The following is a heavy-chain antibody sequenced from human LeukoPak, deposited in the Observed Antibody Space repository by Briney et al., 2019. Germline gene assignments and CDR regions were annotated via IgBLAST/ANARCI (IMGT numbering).Heavy chain of an antibody. J-gene: IGHJ4*02. CDR3: AKGSSGPGVFDY. Sequence: GGSLGLSCAASGFTFSSYAMSWVRQAPGKGLEWVSAISGSGGSTYYADSVKGRFTISRDNSKNTLYLQMNSLRAEDTAVYYCAKGSSGPGVFDYWGQGTLVTVSS. V-gene: IGHV3-23*01. CDR1: GFTFSSYA. D-gene: IGHD6-19*01. CDR2: ISGSGGST.